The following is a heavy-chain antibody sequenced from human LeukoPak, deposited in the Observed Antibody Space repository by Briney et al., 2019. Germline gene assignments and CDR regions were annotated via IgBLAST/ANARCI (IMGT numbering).Heavy chain of an antibody. D-gene: IGHD3-3*01. CDR2: ISSSSSTI. CDR1: GFTFNSYS. J-gene: IGHJ4*02. V-gene: IGHV3-48*01. CDR3: ARDSDRGDFGFDY. Sequence: GGSLRLSCAASGFTFNSYSMNWVRQAPGKGLEWVSYISSSSSTIYYADSVKGRFTISRDNAKNSLYLQMNSLRAEDTAVYYCARDSDRGDFGFDYWGQGTLVTVSS.